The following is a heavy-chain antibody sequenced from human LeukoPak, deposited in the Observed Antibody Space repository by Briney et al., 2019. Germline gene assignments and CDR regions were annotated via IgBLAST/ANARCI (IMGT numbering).Heavy chain of an antibody. CDR2: ISYDGSNK. D-gene: IGHD4-23*01. CDR1: GFTSSSYG. Sequence: PGRSLRLSCAASGFTSSSYGMHWVRQAPGKGLEWVAVISYDGSNKYYADSMKGRFTISRDNSKNTLYLQMNSLRAEDTAVYYCANLDYGGNPRVDYWGQGTLVTVSS. CDR3: ANLDYGGNPRVDY. V-gene: IGHV3-30*18. J-gene: IGHJ4*02.